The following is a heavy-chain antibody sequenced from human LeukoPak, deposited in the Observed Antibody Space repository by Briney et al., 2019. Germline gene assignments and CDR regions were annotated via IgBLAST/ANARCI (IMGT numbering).Heavy chain of an antibody. D-gene: IGHD3-3*01. J-gene: IGHJ5*02. Sequence: ASVKVSCKXSGGTFSSYAISWVRQAPGQGLEWMGGIIPIFGTANYAQKFQGRVTITADESTSTAYMELSSLRSEDTAVYYCARDSNGYYDFWSGYNKYNWFDPWGQGTLVTVSS. CDR3: ARDSNGYYDFWSGYNKYNWFDP. CDR2: IIPIFGTA. V-gene: IGHV1-69*13. CDR1: GGTFSSYA.